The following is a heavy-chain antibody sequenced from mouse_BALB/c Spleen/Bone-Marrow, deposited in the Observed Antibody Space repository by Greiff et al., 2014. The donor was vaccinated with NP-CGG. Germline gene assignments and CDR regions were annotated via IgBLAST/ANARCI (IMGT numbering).Heavy chain of an antibody. CDR1: GFSLTSYG. D-gene: IGHD2-1*01. CDR3: AKNLRGNYVRAMDY. Sequence: QVQLQQPGPGLVQPSQSLSITCTVSGFSLTSYGVRWVRQSPGKGVEWLGVIWRGGSTDYNAAFMSRLSITKDNSKSQVFFKMNSLRADDTAIYYCAKNLRGNYVRAMDYWGQGTSVTVSS. J-gene: IGHJ4*01. CDR2: IWRGGST. V-gene: IGHV2-5*01.